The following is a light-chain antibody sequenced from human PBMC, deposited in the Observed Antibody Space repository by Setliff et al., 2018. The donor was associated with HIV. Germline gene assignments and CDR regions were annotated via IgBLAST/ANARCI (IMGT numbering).Light chain of an antibody. CDR3: HQYDSSPLT. J-gene: IGKJ4*01. Sequence: DIVMTQSPDSLAVSLGERATINCKSSQSLLYSSNNKNYLAWYQQKPGQPPKLLIHWASARESGVPDRFSGSGSGTNFTLTVSSLQAEEVAVYDCHQYDSSPLTFGGGTKVDIK. CDR1: QSLLYSSNNKNY. V-gene: IGKV4-1*01. CDR2: WAS.